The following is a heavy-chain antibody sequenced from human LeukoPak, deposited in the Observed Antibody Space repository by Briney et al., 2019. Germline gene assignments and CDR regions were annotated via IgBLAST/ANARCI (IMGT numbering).Heavy chain of an antibody. D-gene: IGHD3-16*01. CDR2: ISRSSSYI. CDR1: GFYFNYYD. J-gene: IGHJ4*02. Sequence: GGSLRLSCVASGFYFNYYDMNWVRQAPGKGLEWVSSISRSSSYIYFADSAKGRFTISRDNANNSVFLQMSSLRPEDTAVYYCARRGGLSSGRGFDHWGQGTLVTVSS. CDR3: ARRGGLSSGRGFDH. V-gene: IGHV3-21*01.